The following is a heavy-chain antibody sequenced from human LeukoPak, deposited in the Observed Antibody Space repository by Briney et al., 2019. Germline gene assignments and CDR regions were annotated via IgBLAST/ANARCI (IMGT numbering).Heavy chain of an antibody. D-gene: IGHD3-22*01. Sequence: ASVKVSCKASGGTFSSYAISWVRQAPGQGLEWMGWMNPNSGNTGYAQKFQGRVTMTRNTSISTAYMELSSLRSEDTAVYYCARPISGYYYAFDYWGQGTLVTVSS. CDR1: GGTFSSYA. CDR2: MNPNSGNT. CDR3: ARPISGYYYAFDY. V-gene: IGHV1-8*02. J-gene: IGHJ4*02.